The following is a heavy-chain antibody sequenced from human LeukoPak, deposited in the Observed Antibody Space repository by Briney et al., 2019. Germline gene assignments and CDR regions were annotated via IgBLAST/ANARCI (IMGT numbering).Heavy chain of an antibody. CDR2: TNTDGSEK. CDR3: ARDSGSCRGCAFDI. Sequence: PGGSLRLSCAASEFTFSNFWMSWVRQAPGKGLEWVANTNTDGSEKYYVDSVKGRVTVSRDNAMNFLYLQLNSLRVDDTAVYYCARDSGSCRGCAFDIWGQGTVVTVSS. V-gene: IGHV3-7*01. D-gene: IGHD1-26*01. J-gene: IGHJ3*02. CDR1: EFTFSNFW.